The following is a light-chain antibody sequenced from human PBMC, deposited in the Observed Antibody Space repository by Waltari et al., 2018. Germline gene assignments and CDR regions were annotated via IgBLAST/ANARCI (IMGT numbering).Light chain of an antibody. CDR2: DVS. V-gene: IGLV2-14*03. Sequence: QSALTQPASVSGSPGQSITISCTGTSSDVGGYNYVSWYQQHPGKAPKLMFYDVSNRPSGVSNRLSGSKSGNTGSLTISGLQAEDEADYYCSSYTSSSTGVFGTGTKVTVL. CDR3: SSYTSSSTGV. J-gene: IGLJ1*01. CDR1: SSDVGGYNY.